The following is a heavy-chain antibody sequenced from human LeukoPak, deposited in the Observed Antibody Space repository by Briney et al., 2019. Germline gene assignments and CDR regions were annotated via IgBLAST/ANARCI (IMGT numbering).Heavy chain of an antibody. CDR2: INHSGST. V-gene: IGHV4-34*01. Sequence: SETLSLTCAVYGGSFSGYYWSWIRQPPGKGLEWIGEINHSGSTNYNPSLKSRVTISVDTSKNQFSLKLSSVTAADTAVYYCARGLPRVDTAMVGLSSYDYWGQGTLVIVSS. D-gene: IGHD5-18*01. CDR3: ARGLPRVDTAMVGLSSYDY. J-gene: IGHJ4*02. CDR1: GGSFSGYY.